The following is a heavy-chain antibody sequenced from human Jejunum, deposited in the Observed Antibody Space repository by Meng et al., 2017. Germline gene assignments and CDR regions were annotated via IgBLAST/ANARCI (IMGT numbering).Heavy chain of an antibody. D-gene: IGHD3-22*01. CDR3: AKHGGYYQHY. J-gene: IGHJ4*02. Sequence: GPAVVKASGTLSLTCTVSGDSITTNTYWMWVRQSPEKGLEWIGQIDHRGSPYYNPSLKSRVTMSVDKSKSQVSLQLTSVTAADTAVYYCAKHGGYYQHYWGQGTLVTVSS. CDR2: IDHRGSP. V-gene: IGHV4-4*02. CDR1: GDSITTNTY.